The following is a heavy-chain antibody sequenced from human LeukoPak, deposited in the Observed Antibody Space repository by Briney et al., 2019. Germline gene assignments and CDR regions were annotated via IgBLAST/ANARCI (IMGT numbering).Heavy chain of an antibody. CDR2: INTNTGNP. CDR3: ARSDWSGGVGELDP. CDR1: GYTFTSYA. D-gene: IGHD3-16*01. Sequence: ASVKVSCKASGYTFTSYAMNWVRQAPGQGLEWMGWINTNTGNPTYAQGFTGRFVFSLDTSVSTAYLQISSLKAEGTAVYYCARSDWSGGVGELDPWGQGTLVTVSS. V-gene: IGHV7-4-1*02. J-gene: IGHJ5*02.